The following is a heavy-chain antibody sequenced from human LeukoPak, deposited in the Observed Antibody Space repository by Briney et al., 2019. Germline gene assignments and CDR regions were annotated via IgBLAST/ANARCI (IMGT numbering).Heavy chain of an antibody. CDR1: GYTFNAFF. D-gene: IGHD1-1*01. J-gene: IGHJ4*02. Sequence: ASVKVSCKASGYTFNAFFIHWVRQAPGQGLEWLGWINPHSGDTTYAQNFQGRVTMTRDTSISTIYMEVTSLISDDTAIYYCARAYANCGDYWGQGTLVTVYS. CDR2: INPHSGDT. CDR3: ARAYANCGDY. V-gene: IGHV1-2*02.